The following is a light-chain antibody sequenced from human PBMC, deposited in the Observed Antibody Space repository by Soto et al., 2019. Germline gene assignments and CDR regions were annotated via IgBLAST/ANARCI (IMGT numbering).Light chain of an antibody. V-gene: IGKV3-20*01. J-gene: IGKJ4*01. Sequence: EIVLTQSPGTLSLSPGETATLSCRASQSVRSNYLAWYQQKPGQAPRFLIYDASSRAPGIPDRFSGSGSGTDFTLTISRLEPEDFAVYYCQQYGSSPLTCCGGTKVEIK. CDR1: QSVRSNY. CDR2: DAS. CDR3: QQYGSSPLT.